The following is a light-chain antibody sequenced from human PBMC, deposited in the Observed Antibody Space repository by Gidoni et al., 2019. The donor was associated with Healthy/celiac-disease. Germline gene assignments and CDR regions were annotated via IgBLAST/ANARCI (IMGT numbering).Light chain of an antibody. CDR1: QSSSSY. Sequence: DNQMTQSPSSLSASVGDTVTITYRASQSSSSYLNWYQQKPGTAPQLLLYAASSFQSGVPSRFSGSGSGTDFTLTIRSLQHEDFATYHRHHSYSTSFGQGTKLEIK. CDR3: HHSYSTS. J-gene: IGKJ2*01. V-gene: IGKV1-39*01. CDR2: AAS.